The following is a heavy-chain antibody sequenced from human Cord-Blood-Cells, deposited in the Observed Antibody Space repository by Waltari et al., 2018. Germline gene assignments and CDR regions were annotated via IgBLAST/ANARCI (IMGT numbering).Heavy chain of an antibody. CDR2: IYWDDDK. Sequence: QITLKESGPTLVKPTQTLTLTCTFSGFSLSTSGVGVGWIRQPPGKALEWLALIYWDDDKRYSPPRKRRLTITKDTSKNQVVLTMTNMDPVDTATYYCAHSPEQLVVDYWGQGTLVTVSS. CDR1: GFSLSTSGVG. J-gene: IGHJ4*02. V-gene: IGHV2-5*02. CDR3: AHSPEQLVVDY. D-gene: IGHD6-6*01.